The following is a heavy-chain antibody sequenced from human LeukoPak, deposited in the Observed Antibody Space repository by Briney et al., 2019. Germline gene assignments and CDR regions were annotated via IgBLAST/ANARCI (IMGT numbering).Heavy chain of an antibody. D-gene: IGHD4-11*01. CDR2: IYYSGST. CDR3: ARDSVTRRPRYYYYMDV. J-gene: IGHJ6*03. CDR1: GGSISSYY. Sequence: SETLSLTCTVSGGSISSYYWSWIRQPPGKGLEWIGYIYYSGSTNYNPSLKSRVTMSVDTSKNQFSLKLSSVTAADTAVYYCARDSVTRRPRYYYYMDVWGKGTTVTVSS. V-gene: IGHV4-59*12.